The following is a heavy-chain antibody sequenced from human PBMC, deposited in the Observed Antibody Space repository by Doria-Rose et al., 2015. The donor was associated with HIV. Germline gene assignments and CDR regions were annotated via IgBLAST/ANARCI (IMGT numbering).Heavy chain of an antibody. J-gene: IGHJ4*02. CDR3: ARGGNGRPFDN. V-gene: IGHV3-7*03. Sequence: VQLVQSGGGLVQPGGSLRLSCAASGFTFSNYWMKWVRQAPGKGLEWVANIKQDGSEKYCVDSVKGRFTISRDNAKNSLYLQMNSLRAEDTAVYYCARGGNGRPFDNWGQGTLVTVSS. CDR1: GFTFSNYW. D-gene: IGHD2-8*01. CDR2: IKQDGSEK.